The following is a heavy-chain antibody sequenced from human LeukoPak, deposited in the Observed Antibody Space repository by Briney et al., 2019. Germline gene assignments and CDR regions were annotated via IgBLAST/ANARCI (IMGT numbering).Heavy chain of an antibody. Sequence: SETLSLTCTVSGGSISSGSYDGSWIRQPAGKGLEWIGRIDPSGSTNYDPSLKSRVTISVDTSKNQSSPKLNSATASDTAVYYCARDHSSSSDDYWGQGTLVTASS. CDR3: ARDHSSSSDDY. CDR1: GGSISSGSYD. CDR2: IDPSGST. V-gene: IGHV4-61*02. D-gene: IGHD6-13*01. J-gene: IGHJ4*02.